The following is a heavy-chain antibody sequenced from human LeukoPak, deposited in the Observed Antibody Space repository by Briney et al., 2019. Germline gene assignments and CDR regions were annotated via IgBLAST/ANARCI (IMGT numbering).Heavy chain of an antibody. CDR2: IYASGGA. CDR1: GFDVNDNF. J-gene: IGHJ4*02. Sequence: GGSLRLSCVASGFDVNDNFMTWVRQAPGQGLEWISIIYASGGAFHSESVKGRFSAFRDTSKNTIFLQMNNLRAADTAMYYCVRRHDYWGQGTLVTVSS. V-gene: IGHV3-53*01. CDR3: VRRHDY.